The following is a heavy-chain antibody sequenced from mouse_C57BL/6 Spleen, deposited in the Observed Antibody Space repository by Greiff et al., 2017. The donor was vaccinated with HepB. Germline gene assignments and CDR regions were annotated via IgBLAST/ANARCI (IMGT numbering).Heavy chain of an antibody. CDR1: GYTFTDYE. CDR3: TRLWVTTGFAY. CDR2: IDPETGGT. Sequence: QVQLQQSGAELVRPGASVTLSCKASGYTFTDYEMHWVKQTPVHGLEWIGAIDPETGGTAYNQKFKGKAILTADKSSSTAYMELRSLTSEDAAVFYCTRLWVTTGFAYWGQGTLVTVSA. J-gene: IGHJ3*01. V-gene: IGHV1-15*01. D-gene: IGHD2-2*01.